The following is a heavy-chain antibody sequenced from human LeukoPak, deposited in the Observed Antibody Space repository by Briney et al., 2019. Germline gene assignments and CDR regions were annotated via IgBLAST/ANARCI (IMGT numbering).Heavy chain of an antibody. Sequence: SETLSLTCTVSGGSVTSGTYFWTWIRQPPGKGLDWIGFISNSGSTNYNPSLKSRVTISRDTSKNRFSLNLNSVTAADTAVYFCARGGGLDVWGQGATVTVSS. V-gene: IGHV4-61*01. D-gene: IGHD3-16*01. CDR1: GGSVTSGTYF. CDR3: ARGGGLDV. CDR2: ISNSGST. J-gene: IGHJ6*02.